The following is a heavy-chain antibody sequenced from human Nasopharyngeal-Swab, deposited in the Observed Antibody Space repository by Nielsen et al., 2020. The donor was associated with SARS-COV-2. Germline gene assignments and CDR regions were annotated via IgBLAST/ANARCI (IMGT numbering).Heavy chain of an antibody. CDR1: GGSISSYY. CDR3: ARGGGITIFGVVIIREFDY. D-gene: IGHD3-3*01. V-gene: IGHV4-59*01. J-gene: IGHJ4*02. CDR2: IYYSGST. Sequence: SETLSLTCTVSGGSISSYYWSWIRQPPGKGLEWIGYIYYSGSTNYNPSLKSRVTISVDTSKNQFSLKLSSVTAADTAVYYCARGGGITIFGVVIIREFDYWGQGTVVTVSS.